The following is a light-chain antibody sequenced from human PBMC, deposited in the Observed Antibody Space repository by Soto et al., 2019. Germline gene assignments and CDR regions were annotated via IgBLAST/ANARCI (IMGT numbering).Light chain of an antibody. V-gene: IGLV2-23*01. J-gene: IGLJ2*01. Sequence: QSALTQPASVSGSPGQSITISCTGTSSDVGSYNLVSWYQQHPGKAPKLMIYEGSKRPSGVSNRFSGSKSGNTASLTISGLQAEDEADYYCCSYAGSSTGVFGGGTKLPS. CDR2: EGS. CDR3: CSYAGSSTGV. CDR1: SSDVGSYNL.